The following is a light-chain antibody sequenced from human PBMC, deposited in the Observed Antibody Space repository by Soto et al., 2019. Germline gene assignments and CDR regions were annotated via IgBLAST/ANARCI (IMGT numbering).Light chain of an antibody. CDR3: SSFTSRFTFV. V-gene: IGLV2-14*01. CDR2: EVT. CDR1: RSDVGAYNY. J-gene: IGLJ1*01. Sequence: QSVLTLPASVSVSPGQSIAISCTGTRSDVGAYNYVSWYQQHPGKAPKLMISEVTNRPSGVSDRFSGSKSGNTASLTISGLQAEDEADYYCSSFTSRFTFVFGTGTKVTV.